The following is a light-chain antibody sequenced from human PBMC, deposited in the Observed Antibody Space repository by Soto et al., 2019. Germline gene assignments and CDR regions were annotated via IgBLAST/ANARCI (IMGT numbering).Light chain of an antibody. CDR3: QQYSTYPLT. J-gene: IGKJ3*01. CDR2: AAS. CDR1: QGISNY. V-gene: IGKV1-16*01. Sequence: DIQMTQSPSSLSASVGYRFTITCLASQGISNYLAWFQHKPGKAPKSLIYAASNLQGGVPSRFSGSGSGTSFTLTISSLQPEDFATYFCQQYSTYPLTFGPGTKVDIK.